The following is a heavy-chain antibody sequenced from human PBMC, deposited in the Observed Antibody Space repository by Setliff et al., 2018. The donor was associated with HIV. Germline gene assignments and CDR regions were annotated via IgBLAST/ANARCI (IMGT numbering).Heavy chain of an antibody. CDR1: GYTFTSYY. CDR3: TRGDSSGYFEY. J-gene: IGHJ4*01. Sequence: ASVKVSCKASGYTFTSYYIHWVRQAPGQGLEWMGIVIPSTGDTKYAQKFQGRVTMTRDTSISTVYMELSRLRSDDTAVYYFTRGDSSGYFEYWGHGTLVTVSS. CDR2: VIPSTGDT. D-gene: IGHD3-22*01. V-gene: IGHV1-2*02.